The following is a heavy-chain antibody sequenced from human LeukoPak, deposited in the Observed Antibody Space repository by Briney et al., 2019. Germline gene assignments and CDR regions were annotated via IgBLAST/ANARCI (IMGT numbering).Heavy chain of an antibody. CDR3: ARPGEQLEDYYYYYGMDV. CDR1: GGTFSIYA. J-gene: IGHJ6*02. D-gene: IGHD6-6*01. Sequence: SVKVSCKASGGTFSIYAISWVRQAPGQGLEWMGRIIPIFGIANYAQKFQGRVTITADKSTSTAYMELSSLRSEDTAVYYCARPGEQLEDYYYYYGMDVWGQGTTVTVSS. V-gene: IGHV1-69*10. CDR2: IIPIFGIA.